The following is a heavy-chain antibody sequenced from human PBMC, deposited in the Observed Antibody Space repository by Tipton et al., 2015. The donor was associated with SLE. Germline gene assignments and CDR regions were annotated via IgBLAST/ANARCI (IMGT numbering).Heavy chain of an antibody. CDR3: ARDVPPDIGAKRVDNYFDY. CDR2: IYYSGST. V-gene: IGHV4-59*11. CDR1: GGSISSHY. D-gene: IGHD5-12*01. Sequence: TLSLTCTVSGGSISSHYWSWIRQPPGKGLEWIGYIYYSGSTNYNPSLKSRVTISVDTSKNQFSLKLSSVTAADAAVYYCARDVPPDIGAKRVDNYFDYWGQGTLVTVSS. J-gene: IGHJ4*02.